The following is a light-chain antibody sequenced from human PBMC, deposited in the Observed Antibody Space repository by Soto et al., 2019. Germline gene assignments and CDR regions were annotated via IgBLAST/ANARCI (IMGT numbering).Light chain of an antibody. CDR1: ESVTSSH. CDR2: GAS. V-gene: IGKV3-20*01. J-gene: IGKJ5*01. CDR3: QHYGSSSNT. Sequence: EIVLTQSPDTLSLSPGERATLSCRASESVTSSHLAWYQQKRGQAPRLLIYGASSRATDIPDRFSGSGSGTDFTLTISILEPEDFAVYYCQHYGSSSNTFGQGTRLEIK.